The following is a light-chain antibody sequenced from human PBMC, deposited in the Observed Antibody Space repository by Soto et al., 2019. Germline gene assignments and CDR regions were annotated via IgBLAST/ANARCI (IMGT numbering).Light chain of an antibody. V-gene: IGKV1-5*01. Sequence: DIQMTQSPSTLSASVGDRVTITCRASQSISSWLAWYQQKPGKAPKLLIYDASSLESGVPSRFSGSGSGTEFTLIISRLQPDVFATYYCQQYNSYWTFGQGTKLEIK. CDR1: QSISSW. CDR2: DAS. J-gene: IGKJ1*01. CDR3: QQYNSYWT.